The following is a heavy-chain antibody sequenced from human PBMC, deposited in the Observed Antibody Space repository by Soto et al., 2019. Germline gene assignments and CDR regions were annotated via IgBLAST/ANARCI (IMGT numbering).Heavy chain of an antibody. CDR3: ARGRITIFGVVIPRPYFDY. V-gene: IGHV4-34*01. D-gene: IGHD3-3*01. CDR2: INHSGST. CDR1: GGSFSGYY. Sequence: PSETLSLTCAVYGGSFSGYYWSWIRQPPGKGLEWIGEINHSGSTNYNPSLKSRVTISVDTSKNQFSLKLSSVTAADTAVYYCARGRITIFGVVIPRPYFDYWGQGTLVTVSS. J-gene: IGHJ4*02.